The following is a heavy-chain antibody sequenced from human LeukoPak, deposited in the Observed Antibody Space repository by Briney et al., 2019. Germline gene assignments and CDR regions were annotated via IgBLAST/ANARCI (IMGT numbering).Heavy chain of an antibody. CDR1: GFTFSNAG. D-gene: IGHD3-10*01. Sequence: GGSLRLSCTASGFTFSNAGMNWVRQAPGKGLEWVGRIKTKSEGRTTDYAAPAKGRFTISRDDSKIALFLQMDSLKSDDTAMYYCTTEFKELGSFFYFYYMDVWGTGTTVTISS. CDR2: IKTKSEGRTT. J-gene: IGHJ6*03. V-gene: IGHV3-15*01. CDR3: TTEFKELGSFFYFYYMDV.